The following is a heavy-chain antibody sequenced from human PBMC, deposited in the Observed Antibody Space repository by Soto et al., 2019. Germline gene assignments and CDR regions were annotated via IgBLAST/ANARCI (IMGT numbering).Heavy chain of an antibody. CDR2: VHNDGSSA. V-gene: IGHV3-74*01. D-gene: IGHD2-15*01. Sequence: EVQLTESGGGSVQPGGSLRLSCADSGFTFRSYWMHWVRQAPGKGLEWISRVHNDGSSAAYADSVKGRFTVSRDTGKNALYLQMYSLGAEDTAVYYCALGRYCSGGTCSFDHWGQGTLVTVS. CDR1: GFTFRSYW. J-gene: IGHJ4*02. CDR3: ALGRYCSGGTCSFDH.